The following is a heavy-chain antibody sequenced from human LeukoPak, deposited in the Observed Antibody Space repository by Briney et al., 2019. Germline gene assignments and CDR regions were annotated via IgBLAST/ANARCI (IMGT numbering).Heavy chain of an antibody. Sequence: KPSETLSLTCTVSGGSISNNNYYWGWIRQPPGKGLEWIGYIYYSGSTNYNPSLKSRVTISVDTSKNQFSLKLSSVTAADTAVYYCARTGARSSSWYRANWFDPWGQGTLVTVSS. V-gene: IGHV4-61*05. CDR3: ARTGARSSSWYRANWFDP. D-gene: IGHD6-13*01. CDR1: GGSISNNNYY. CDR2: IYYSGST. J-gene: IGHJ5*02.